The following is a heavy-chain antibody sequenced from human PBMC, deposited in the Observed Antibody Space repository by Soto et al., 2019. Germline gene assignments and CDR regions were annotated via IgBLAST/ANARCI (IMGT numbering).Heavy chain of an antibody. Sequence: QVQLVQSGGEVKKPGASVTVSCKASGYTFINYHITWVRQAPGPGLEWMAWINTYNGMTDYAHRFQGRVTMTRDTATSTAYMELRNLGSDDTAVYFCARSPRGEMATDWGQGTLVTFSS. CDR3: ARSPRGEMATD. J-gene: IGHJ4*02. V-gene: IGHV1-18*01. CDR2: INTYNGMT. CDR1: GYTFINYH. D-gene: IGHD5-12*01.